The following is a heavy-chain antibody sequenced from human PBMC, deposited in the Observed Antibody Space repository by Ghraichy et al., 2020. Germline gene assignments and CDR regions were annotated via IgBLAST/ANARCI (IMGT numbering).Heavy chain of an antibody. V-gene: IGHV4-39*07. CDR2: VYYSGST. CDR3: ARDGDWIQLWLKGYFDS. D-gene: IGHD5-18*01. CDR1: GGSISSSRYY. J-gene: IGHJ4*02. Sequence: SETLSLTCTVSGGSISSSRYYWGWIRQPPGKGLEWIGSVYYSGSTYYNPSLKSRVTISLDTSKNQFSLKLSSVTAADTAVYYCARDGDWIQLWLKGYFDSWGQGSLVTVS.